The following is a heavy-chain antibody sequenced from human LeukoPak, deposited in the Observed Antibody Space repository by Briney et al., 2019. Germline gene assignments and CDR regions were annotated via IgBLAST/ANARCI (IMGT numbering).Heavy chain of an antibody. V-gene: IGHV3-21*01. CDR3: ARELGSGYDRNFDY. D-gene: IGHD5-12*01. CDR1: GFTFSSYS. CDR2: ISSSSSHI. Sequence: GRSLRLSCAASGFTFSSYSMIWVRQAPGRGLEWVSSISSSSSHIYYADSVKGRFTISRDNAKNSLYLQMNSLRAEDTAVYYCARELGSGYDRNFDYWGQGTLVTVSS. J-gene: IGHJ4*02.